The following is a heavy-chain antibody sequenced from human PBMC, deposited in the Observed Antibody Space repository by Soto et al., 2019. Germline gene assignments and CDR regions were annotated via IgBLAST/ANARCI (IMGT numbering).Heavy chain of an antibody. CDR3: ARKGALLIGDQGVYFQH. J-gene: IGHJ1*01. V-gene: IGHV4-34*01. CDR2: VNHIGIT. CDR1: GGSFSGYY. Sequence: QVQLQQWGAGLLKPSETLSLTCAVYGGSFSGYYWSWIRQTPGKGLEWIGEVNHIGITNYSPSLKSRVTISADISRNQFSLKLSSVTVADTAIYYCARKGALLIGDQGVYFQHWGQGTPVTFSS. D-gene: IGHD4-17*01.